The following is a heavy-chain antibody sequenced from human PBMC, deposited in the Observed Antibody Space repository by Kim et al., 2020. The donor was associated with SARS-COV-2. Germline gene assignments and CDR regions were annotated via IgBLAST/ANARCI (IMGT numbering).Heavy chain of an antibody. J-gene: IGHJ6*02. CDR2: IIPIFGTA. Sequence: SVKVSCKASGGTFSSYAISWVRQAPGQGLEWMGGIIPIFGTANYAQKFQGRVTITADESTSTAYMELSSLRSEDTAVYYCARSMGRGDGYNYGYGMDVWGQGTTVTVSS. CDR1: GGTFSSYA. V-gene: IGHV1-69*13. CDR3: ARSMGRGDGYNYGYGMDV. D-gene: IGHD3-10*01.